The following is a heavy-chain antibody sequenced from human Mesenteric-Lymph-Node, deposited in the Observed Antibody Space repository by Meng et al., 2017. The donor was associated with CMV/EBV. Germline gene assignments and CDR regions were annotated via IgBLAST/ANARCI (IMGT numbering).Heavy chain of an antibody. Sequence: ASVKVSCKASGYTFTGYYMHWVRQAPGQGLEWMGGINPNSGGTNYAQKFQGRVTMTRDTSISTAYMELSRLRSDDTAVYYCARVLMVVGCTSCLTLPFDYWGQGTLVTVSS. CDR2: INPNSGGT. CDR1: GYTFTGYY. CDR3: ARVLMVVGCTSCLTLPFDY. J-gene: IGHJ4*02. V-gene: IGHV1-2*02. D-gene: IGHD2-2*01.